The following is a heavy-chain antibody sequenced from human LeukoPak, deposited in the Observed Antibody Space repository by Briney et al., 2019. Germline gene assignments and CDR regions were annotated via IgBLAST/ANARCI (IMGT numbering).Heavy chain of an antibody. Sequence: ASVKVSCKASGYTFTSYGISWVRQAPGQGLEWMGWISAYNGNTNYAQKLQGRVTMTTDTSTSTAYMELRSLISDDTAVYYCARARQWLVRSWFDPWGQGTLVTVSS. D-gene: IGHD6-19*01. CDR2: ISAYNGNT. V-gene: IGHV1-18*01. CDR3: ARARQWLVRSWFDP. CDR1: GYTFTSYG. J-gene: IGHJ5*02.